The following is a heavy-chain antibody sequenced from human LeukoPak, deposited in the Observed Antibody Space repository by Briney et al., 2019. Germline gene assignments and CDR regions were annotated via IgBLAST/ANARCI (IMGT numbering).Heavy chain of an antibody. J-gene: IGHJ4*02. CDR3: VRGFRGYSFEY. Sequence: GGSLRLXXXXXXXTVSNNYMTWVRQAPGKGLEWVSLISTGGSPYYTDSVKGRFTISRDNSKNTLFLQMNSLRAEDTAVYYCVRGFRGYSFEYWGQGTLVTVSS. CDR1: XXTVSNNY. CDR2: ISTGGSP. V-gene: IGHV3-53*01.